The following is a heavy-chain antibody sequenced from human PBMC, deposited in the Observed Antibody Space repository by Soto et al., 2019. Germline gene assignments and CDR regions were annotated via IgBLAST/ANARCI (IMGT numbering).Heavy chain of an antibody. D-gene: IGHD1-7*01. Sequence: PSETLSLTCTVSGGSISSSSYYWGWIRQPPGKGLEWIGYIYYSGSTNYNPSLKSRVTISVDTSKNQFSLKLSSVTAADTAVYYCARLELREGFDAFDIWGQGTMVTVSS. CDR1: GGSISSSSYY. V-gene: IGHV4-61*05. CDR3: ARLELREGFDAFDI. J-gene: IGHJ3*02. CDR2: IYYSGST.